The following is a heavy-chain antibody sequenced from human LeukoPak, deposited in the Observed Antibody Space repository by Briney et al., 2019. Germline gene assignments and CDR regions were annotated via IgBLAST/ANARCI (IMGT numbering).Heavy chain of an antibody. Sequence: GGFLRLSCAASGFTFDDYGMSWVRQAPGKGLEWVSGINWNGGSTGYADSVKGRFTISRDNAKDSLYLQMNSLRAEDTAVYYCAKGDYYGSGSYGDVWGKGTTVTISS. J-gene: IGHJ6*04. D-gene: IGHD3-10*01. CDR3: AKGDYYGSGSYGDV. CDR1: GFTFDDYG. V-gene: IGHV3-20*04. CDR2: INWNGGST.